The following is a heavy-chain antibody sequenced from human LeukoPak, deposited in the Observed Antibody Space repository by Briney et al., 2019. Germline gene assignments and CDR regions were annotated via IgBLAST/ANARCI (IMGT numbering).Heavy chain of an antibody. CDR3: AGYGNYWDWYFDL. CDR1: GGSIGSYY. V-gene: IGHV4-59*01. CDR2: IHYSGST. Sequence: SETLSLTCTVPGGSIGSYYWSWIRQPPGKGLEWIGYIHYSGSTNHNPSLKSRVTISIDTSKNQISLRLTSATAADTAVYYCAGYGNYWDWYFDLWGRGTLVTVSS. J-gene: IGHJ2*01. D-gene: IGHD4-11*01.